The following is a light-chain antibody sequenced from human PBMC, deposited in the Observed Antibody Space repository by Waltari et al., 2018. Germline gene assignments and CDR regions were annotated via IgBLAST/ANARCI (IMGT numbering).Light chain of an antibody. CDR3: QQRSSWPYS. Sequence: EIVLTQSPATLSLSPGEAATLSCRASQSVGRFLAWYQQKPGQAPRLLIYDASNRATGIPARFSASGSGTDFTLTLSSLEPEDFAVYYCQQRSSWPYSFGQGTKLEIK. J-gene: IGKJ2*03. V-gene: IGKV3-11*01. CDR2: DAS. CDR1: QSVGRF.